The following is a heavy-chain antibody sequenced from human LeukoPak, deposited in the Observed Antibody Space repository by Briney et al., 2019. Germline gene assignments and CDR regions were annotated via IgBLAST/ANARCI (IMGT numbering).Heavy chain of an antibody. Sequence: GNTNYNPSLKSRVTISVDTSKNQFSLKLRSVTAADTAVYYCARGRDGYSSGKWFDPWGQGTLVTVSS. J-gene: IGHJ5*02. D-gene: IGHD5-24*01. CDR2: GNT. CDR3: ARGRDGYSSGKWFDP. V-gene: IGHV4-59*09.